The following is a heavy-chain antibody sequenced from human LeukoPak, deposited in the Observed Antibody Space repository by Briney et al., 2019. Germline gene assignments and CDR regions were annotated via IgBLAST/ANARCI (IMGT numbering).Heavy chain of an antibody. CDR1: GFAFSFFA. D-gene: IGHD2-21*02. Sequence: GGSLRLSCEASGFAFSFFAMSWLRQAPGKGLEWVSTINANSGTRSYAASVRGRFTTSRDNSKNTPYLQLNTLRADDTAVYYCAKPISGSLAVTADWFAPWGQGTLVVVSS. CDR3: AKPISGSLAVTADWFAP. J-gene: IGHJ5*01. V-gene: IGHV3-23*01. CDR2: INANSGTR.